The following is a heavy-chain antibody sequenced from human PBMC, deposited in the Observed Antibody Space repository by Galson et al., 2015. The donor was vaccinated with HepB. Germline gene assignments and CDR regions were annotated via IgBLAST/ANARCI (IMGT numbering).Heavy chain of an antibody. CDR3: ASELNNIMGNTTLAYFDS. CDR1: GFTFSSSN. D-gene: IGHD5-12*01. CDR2: INGRSGDI. Sequence: SLRLSCAASGFTFSSSNMNWVRQVPGKGLEWVSFINGRSGDIYYTDSVKGRFIISRDNTKKSLFLQMNNLRAEDTAVYFCASELNNIMGNTTLAYFDSWGQGTVVTVSS. V-gene: IGHV3-21*01. J-gene: IGHJ4*02.